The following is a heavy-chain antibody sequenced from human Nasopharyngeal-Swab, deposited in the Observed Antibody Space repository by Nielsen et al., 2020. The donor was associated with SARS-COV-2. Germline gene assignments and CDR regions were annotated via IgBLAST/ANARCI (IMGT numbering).Heavy chain of an antibody. CDR3: AKASVDYSGSGSYSDY. Sequence: GGSLRLSCAASGITFSNYAMSWVRQAPGKGLEWVSAISGSGGSTYYADPVKGRFTLSRDNSKNTLYLQMNSLRVEDTAVYYCAKASVDYSGSGSYSDYWGQGTLVTVSS. D-gene: IGHD3-10*01. J-gene: IGHJ4*02. CDR2: ISGSGGST. V-gene: IGHV3-23*01. CDR1: GITFSNYA.